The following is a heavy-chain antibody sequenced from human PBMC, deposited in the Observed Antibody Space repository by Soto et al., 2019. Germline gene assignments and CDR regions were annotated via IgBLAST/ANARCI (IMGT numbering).Heavy chain of an antibody. J-gene: IGHJ4*02. CDR2: INPNSGGT. Sequence: ASVKVSCKASGYTFTAHYIHWVRRAPGQGLQWMGWINPNSGGTNFAQKFQGRVTMTRDMSISTVYLQLTRLRPDASAMYYCATTTVPFAPPAYLDSWGQGTLVTVSS. CDR1: GYTFTAHY. V-gene: IGHV1-2*02. D-gene: IGHD1-1*01. CDR3: ATTTVPFAPPAYLDS.